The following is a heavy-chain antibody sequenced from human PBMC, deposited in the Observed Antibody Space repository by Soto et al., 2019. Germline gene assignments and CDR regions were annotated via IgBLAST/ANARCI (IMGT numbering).Heavy chain of an antibody. D-gene: IGHD3-22*01. Sequence: ASVKVSCKASGYTFTSYGISWVRQAPGQGLEWMGWISAYNGNTNYAQKLQGRVTMTTDTSTSTAYMELRSLRSDDTAVFYCARIPDHYDSSGILDYWGQGTLVTVSS. CDR3: ARIPDHYDSSGILDY. CDR2: ISAYNGNT. CDR1: GYTFTSYG. V-gene: IGHV1-18*01. J-gene: IGHJ4*02.